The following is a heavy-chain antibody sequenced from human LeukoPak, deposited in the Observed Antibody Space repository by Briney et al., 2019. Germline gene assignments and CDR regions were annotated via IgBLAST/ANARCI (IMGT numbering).Heavy chain of an antibody. CDR1: GFTFSGYG. CDR3: AKGSQVRWGIVVVPAAHVKDAFDI. J-gene: IGHJ3*02. CDR2: ISFDGSNQ. V-gene: IGHV3-30*18. Sequence: PGGSLRLSCAASGFTFSGYGMHWVRQAPGKGLEWVALISFDGSNQYYADSVKGRFTISRDNSKNTLYLQMSSLRAEDTAVYYCAKGSQVRWGIVVVPAAHVKDAFDIWGQGTMVTVSS. D-gene: IGHD2-2*01.